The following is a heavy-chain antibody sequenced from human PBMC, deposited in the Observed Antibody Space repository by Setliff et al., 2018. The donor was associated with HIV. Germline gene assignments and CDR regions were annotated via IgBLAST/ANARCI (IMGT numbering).Heavy chain of an antibody. CDR2: INHSGST. V-gene: IGHV4-34*01. J-gene: IGHJ5*02. D-gene: IGHD3-22*01. Sequence: SETLSLTCAVYGGSFSGYYWSWIRQPPGKGLEWIGEINHSGSTNYNPSLKSRVTISVDTSKNQFSLKLSSVTAADTAVFYCARLTTTYYYDSSGYLREEGFDPWGQGMLVTVSS. CDR1: GGSFSGYY. CDR3: ARLTTTYYYDSSGYLREEGFDP.